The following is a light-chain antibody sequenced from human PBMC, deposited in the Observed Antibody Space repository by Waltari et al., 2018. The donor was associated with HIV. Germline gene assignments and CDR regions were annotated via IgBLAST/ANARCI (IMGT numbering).Light chain of an antibody. CDR1: SSNIGSNT. Sequence: QSVLTQPPSASGTPGQRVTISCSGSSSNIGSNTVNWYPQLPAMAHKLLIYSNNQRPSGVPDRFSGSKSGTSASLAISGLQSEDEADYYCAAWDDSLNGWVFGGGTKLTVL. V-gene: IGLV1-44*01. J-gene: IGLJ3*02. CDR2: SNN. CDR3: AAWDDSLNGWV.